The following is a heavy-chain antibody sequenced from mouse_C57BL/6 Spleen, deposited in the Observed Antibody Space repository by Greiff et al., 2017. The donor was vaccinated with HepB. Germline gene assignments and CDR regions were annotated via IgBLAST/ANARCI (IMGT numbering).Heavy chain of an antibody. CDR2: IDPSDSYT. Sequence: VQLQQPGAELVKPGASVKLSCKASGYTFTSYWMQWVKQRPGQGLEWIGEIDPSDSYTNYNQKFKGKATLTVDTSSSTAYMQRSSLTSEDSAVYYCARYLTTVVAPGWYVDVWGTGTTVTVSS. CDR3: ARYLTTVVAPGWYVDV. V-gene: IGHV1-50*01. D-gene: IGHD1-1*01. J-gene: IGHJ1*03. CDR1: GYTFTSYW.